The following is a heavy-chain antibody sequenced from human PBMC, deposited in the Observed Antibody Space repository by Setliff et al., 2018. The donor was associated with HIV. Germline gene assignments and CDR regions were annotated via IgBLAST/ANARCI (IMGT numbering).Heavy chain of an antibody. J-gene: IGHJ4*02. CDR2: VYYSESS. Sequence: ETLSLTCTVSGDSISSYYWTWIRQPPGKGLEWIGYVYYSESSNYNPSLQSRVTISVDTSKNQFFLILSSVTAADTAMYYCARSYGYNVDYWGQGKLVTVSS. CDR1: GDSISSYY. CDR3: ARSYGYNVDY. V-gene: IGHV4-59*01. D-gene: IGHD3-16*01.